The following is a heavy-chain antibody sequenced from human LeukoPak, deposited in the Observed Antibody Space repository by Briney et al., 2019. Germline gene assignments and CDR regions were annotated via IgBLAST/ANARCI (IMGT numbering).Heavy chain of an antibody. CDR3: ARAPITSPFYFDY. J-gene: IGHJ4*02. CDR2: INWSGGST. Sequence: GGSLRLSCTASGFAFDEHGMSWVRQVPGKGLEWVSGINWSGGSTGYADPLRGRFTISRDNAKNSLYLQIDSLRAEDTALYYCARAPITSPFYFDYWGQGTLVTVSS. CDR1: GFAFDEHG. D-gene: IGHD2-2*01. V-gene: IGHV3-20*04.